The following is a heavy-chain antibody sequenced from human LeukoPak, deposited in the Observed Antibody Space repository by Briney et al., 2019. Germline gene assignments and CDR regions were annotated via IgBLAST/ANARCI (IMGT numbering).Heavy chain of an antibody. Sequence: PSETLSLTCAVYGGSFSGYYWSWIRQPPGKGLEWIGEINHSGSTNYNPSLKSRVTISVDTSKNQFSPKLSSVTAADTAVYYCASLPPIAGYSSSLYWFDPWGQGTLVTVPS. CDR3: ASLPPIAGYSSSLYWFDP. CDR1: GGSFSGYY. V-gene: IGHV4-34*01. CDR2: INHSGST. J-gene: IGHJ5*02. D-gene: IGHD6-13*01.